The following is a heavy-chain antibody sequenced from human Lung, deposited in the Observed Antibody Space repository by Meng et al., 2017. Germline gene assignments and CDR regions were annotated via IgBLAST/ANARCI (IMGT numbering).Heavy chain of an antibody. V-gene: IGHV4-34*01. D-gene: IGHD4-11*01. CDR1: GWSFSDYY. CDR3: ARGPTTMAHDFDY. Sequence: EQLQQWGAGLLKPSETLSLTCVVSGWSFSDYYWSWFRQPPGKGLEWIGEINHSGSTNYNPSLESRATISVDTSQNNLSLKLSSVTAADSAVYYCARGPTTMAHDFDYWGQGTLVTVSS. J-gene: IGHJ4*02. CDR2: INHSGST.